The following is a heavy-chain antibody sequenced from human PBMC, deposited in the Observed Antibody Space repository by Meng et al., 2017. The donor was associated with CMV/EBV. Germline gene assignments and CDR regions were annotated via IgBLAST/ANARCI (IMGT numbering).Heavy chain of an antibody. CDR1: GGTFSSYA. CDR3: ARDLRGSSRPIYYGMDV. Sequence: SVKVSCKASGGTFSSYAISWVRQAPGQGLEWMGGIIPILGIANYAQKFQGRVTITADKSTSTAYMELSSLRSDDTAVYYCARDLRGSSRPIYYGMDVWGQGTTVTVSS. D-gene: IGHD2-2*01. V-gene: IGHV1-69*10. J-gene: IGHJ6*02. CDR2: IIPILGIA.